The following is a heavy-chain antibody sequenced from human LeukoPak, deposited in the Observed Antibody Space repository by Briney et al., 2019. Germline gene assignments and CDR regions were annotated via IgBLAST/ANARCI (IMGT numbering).Heavy chain of an antibody. V-gene: IGHV4-59*08. Sequence: SETLSLTCTVSGGSISGYYWSWIRQPPGKGPEWIGYIYYSGSTNYNPSLKSRVTISVDTSKNQFSLKMNSVTTADTAVYYCARLASSGWSHCDYWGQGTLVTVSS. CDR1: GGSISGYY. J-gene: IGHJ4*02. CDR3: ARLASSGWSHCDY. CDR2: IYYSGST. D-gene: IGHD6-19*01.